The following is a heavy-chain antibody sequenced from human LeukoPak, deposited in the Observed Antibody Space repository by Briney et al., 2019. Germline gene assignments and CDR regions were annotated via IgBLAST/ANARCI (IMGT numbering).Heavy chain of an antibody. CDR3: AKDTTGSSSGMKGFDY. Sequence: GGSLRLSCAASGFTFSDYYMSWIRQAPGKGLEWVSYISSSSSYTNYADSVKGRFTISRDNAKNSLYVQMNSLRTEDTALYYRAKDTTGSSSGMKGFDYWGQGTLVTVSS. D-gene: IGHD6-19*01. CDR1: GFTFSDYY. J-gene: IGHJ4*02. V-gene: IGHV3-11*05. CDR2: ISSSSSYT.